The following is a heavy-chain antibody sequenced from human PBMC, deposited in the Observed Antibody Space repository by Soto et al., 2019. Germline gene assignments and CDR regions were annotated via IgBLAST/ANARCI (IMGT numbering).Heavy chain of an antibody. CDR2: ISGSGGST. CDR3: AKESGAEEIATIRSGWYFDL. CDR1: GFTFSSYA. J-gene: IGHJ2*01. Sequence: EVQLLESGGGLVQPGGSLRLSCAASGFTFSSYAMSWVRQAPGKGLEWVSAISGSGGSTYYADSVKGRFTISRDNSKNTLYLQMNSLRAEDTAVYYCAKESGAEEIATIRSGWYFDLWGRGTLVTVSS. V-gene: IGHV3-23*01. D-gene: IGHD2-21*01.